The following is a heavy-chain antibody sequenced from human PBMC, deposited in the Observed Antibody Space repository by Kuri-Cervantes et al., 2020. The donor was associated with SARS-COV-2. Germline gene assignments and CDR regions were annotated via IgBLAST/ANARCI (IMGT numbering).Heavy chain of an antibody. D-gene: IGHD3-10*01. Sequence: KVFCKGSGYSFTSYWIGWVRQMPGKGLEWMGIIYPGDSDTRYSPSFQGQVTISADKSISTAYLQWSSLKASDTAMYYCARLVTMVRGAYNWFDPWGQGTLVTVSS. V-gene: IGHV5-51*01. CDR3: ARLVTMVRGAYNWFDP. CDR1: GYSFTSYW. J-gene: IGHJ5*02. CDR2: IYPGDSDT.